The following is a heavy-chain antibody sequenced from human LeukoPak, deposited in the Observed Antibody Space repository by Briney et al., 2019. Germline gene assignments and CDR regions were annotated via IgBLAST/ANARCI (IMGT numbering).Heavy chain of an antibody. D-gene: IGHD6-13*01. Sequence: GASVKVSCKASGYTFTSYGISWVRQAPGQGLEWMGWISAYNGNTNYAQKLQGRVTMTTDTSTSTAYMELRSLRSDDTAVYYCALNRIAAAGPYYYYYMDVWGKGTTVTISS. J-gene: IGHJ6*03. CDR3: ALNRIAAAGPYYYYYMDV. CDR1: GYTFTSYG. CDR2: ISAYNGNT. V-gene: IGHV1-18*01.